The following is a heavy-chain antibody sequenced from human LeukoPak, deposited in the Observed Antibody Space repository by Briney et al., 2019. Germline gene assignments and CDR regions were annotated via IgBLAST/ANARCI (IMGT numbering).Heavy chain of an antibody. Sequence: SVKVSCKASGGTFSSYAISWVRQAPGQGLEWMGRIIPILGIANYAQKFQGRVTITADKSASTAYMELSSLRSEDTAVYYCAGLMVRGDLIDCWGQGTLVTVSS. CDR1: GGTFSSYA. D-gene: IGHD3-10*01. CDR3: AGLMVRGDLIDC. V-gene: IGHV1-69*04. CDR2: IIPILGIA. J-gene: IGHJ4*02.